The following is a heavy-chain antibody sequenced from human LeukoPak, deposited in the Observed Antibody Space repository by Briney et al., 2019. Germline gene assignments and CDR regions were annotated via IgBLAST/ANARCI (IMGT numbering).Heavy chain of an antibody. Sequence: SETLSLTFAVSGYSISSGYYWGWIRQPPGKGLEWIGSIYHSGSTYYNPSLKSRVTISVDTSKNQFSLKLSSVTAADTAVYYCARVMEYYSNSQNWFDPWGQGTLVTVSS. D-gene: IGHD4-11*01. J-gene: IGHJ5*02. CDR2: IYHSGST. CDR1: GYSISSGYY. CDR3: ARVMEYYSNSQNWFDP. V-gene: IGHV4-38-2*01.